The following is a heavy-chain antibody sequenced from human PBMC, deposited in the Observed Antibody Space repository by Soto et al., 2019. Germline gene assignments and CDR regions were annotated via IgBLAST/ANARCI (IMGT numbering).Heavy chain of an antibody. D-gene: IGHD5-12*01. CDR3: ARAGDIVATTFDY. CDR1: VGTFGSFA. CDR2: IIPIFGTA. Sequence: PVKASCKDSVGTFGSFASRWVQQDPRQGLEWMGGIIPIFGTANYAQKFQGRVTITADESTSTAYMELSSLRSEDTAVYYCARAGDIVATTFDYWGQGTLVPVSS. V-gene: IGHV1-69*01. J-gene: IGHJ4*02.